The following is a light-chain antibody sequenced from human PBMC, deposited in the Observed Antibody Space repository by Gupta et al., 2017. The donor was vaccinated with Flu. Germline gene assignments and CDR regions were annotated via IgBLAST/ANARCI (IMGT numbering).Light chain of an antibody. CDR2: GAT. J-gene: IGKJ1*01. CDR3: QHYSNWPPWT. V-gene: IGKV3-15*01. Sequence: EIVMTQSPDTLSVSPGERVTLSCRASQSISTNLAWYQQKPGQPPRLLIYGATTRASGIPARFSASGSGTEFTLTVSSRQSEDFAGYFCQHYSNWPPWTFGQGTKVDIK. CDR1: QSISTN.